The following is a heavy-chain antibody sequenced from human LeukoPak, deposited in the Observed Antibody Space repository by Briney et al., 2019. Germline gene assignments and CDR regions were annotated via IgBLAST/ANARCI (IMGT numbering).Heavy chain of an antibody. CDR3: ARDISTVVVNSNWFDP. CDR1: GGTFTNYA. V-gene: IGHV1-69*13. CDR2: IIPIFGTA. D-gene: IGHD3-22*01. J-gene: IGHJ5*02. Sequence: ASVKVSCKASGGTFTNYAINWVRQAPGQGLEWMGGIIPIFGTANYAQKFQGRVTITADESTSTAYMELSSLRSEDTAVYYCARDISTVVVNSNWFDPWGQGTLVTVSS.